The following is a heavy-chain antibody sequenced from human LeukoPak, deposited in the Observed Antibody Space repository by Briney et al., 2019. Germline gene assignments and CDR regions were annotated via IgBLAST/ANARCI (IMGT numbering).Heavy chain of an antibody. CDR2: ISGSGDNT. V-gene: IGHV3-23*01. J-gene: IGHJ4*02. D-gene: IGHD6-13*01. CDR3: AKYPASGGYFDY. CDR1: GFTFSTYS. Sequence: GGSLRLSCAASGFTFSTYSMSWVRQAPGKGLEWVSGISGSGDNTYYADSVKGRFTISRDNSKNTLYLQMNSLRAEDTAIFYCAKYPASGGYFDYWGQGTPVTVSS.